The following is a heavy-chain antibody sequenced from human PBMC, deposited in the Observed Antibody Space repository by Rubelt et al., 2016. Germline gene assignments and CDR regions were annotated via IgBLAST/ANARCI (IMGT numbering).Heavy chain of an antibody. CDR1: GYTFTSYG. J-gene: IGHJ2*01. V-gene: IGHV1-18*01. CDR2: ISAYNGNT. Sequence: QVQLVQSGAEVKKPGASVKVSCKASGYTFTSYGISWVRQAPGQGLEWMGWISAYNGNTNYAQKVQGRATMTTDTATSTAYMGLRSRRADDTAVYYCARDRIRIAARQGWYFDLWGRGTLVTVSS. CDR3: ARDRIRIAARQGWYFDL. D-gene: IGHD6-6*01.